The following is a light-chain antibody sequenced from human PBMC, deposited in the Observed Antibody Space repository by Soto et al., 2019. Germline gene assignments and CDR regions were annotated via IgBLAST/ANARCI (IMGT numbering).Light chain of an antibody. CDR2: EVS. Sequence: QSVLTQPASVSGSPGQSFTIFCSGTSSDVGAYKFVSWYRHHPGKAPQVMIYEVSNRPSGVSNRFSGSKSCNTASLTISGLQPEDEGDYYCSSYTRTSTPWVFGGGTKLTVL. CDR1: SSDVGAYKF. J-gene: IGLJ3*02. CDR3: SSYTRTSTPWV. V-gene: IGLV2-14*01.